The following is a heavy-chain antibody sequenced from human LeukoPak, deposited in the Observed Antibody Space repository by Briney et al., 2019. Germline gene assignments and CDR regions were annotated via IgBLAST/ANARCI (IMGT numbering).Heavy chain of an antibody. CDR1: GGSISTYY. CDR3: ARGLGHRAFDI. CDR2: VYYSGST. J-gene: IGHJ3*02. V-gene: IGHV4-59*01. D-gene: IGHD1-14*01. Sequence: SETLSLTCTVSGGSISTYYWNWIRQPPGKGLEWIGYVYYSGSTNYNPSLKSRVTISVDTSKNQFSLKLSSVTAADTAVYYCARGLGHRAFDIWGQGTMVTVSS.